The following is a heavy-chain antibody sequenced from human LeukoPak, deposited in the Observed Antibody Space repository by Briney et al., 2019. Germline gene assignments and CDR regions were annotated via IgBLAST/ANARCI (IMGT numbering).Heavy chain of an antibody. D-gene: IGHD3-9*01. J-gene: IGHJ5*02. CDR3: ARQGVDYDILTGYYNGFWFDP. CDR2: IYYSGST. CDR1: GGSISSSSYY. Sequence: PSETLSLTCTVSGGSISSSSYYWGWIRQPPGKGLEWIGSIYYSGSTYYNPSLKSRVTISVDTSKSQFSLKLSSVTAADTAVYYCARQGVDYDILTGYYNGFWFDPWGQGTLVTVSS. V-gene: IGHV4-39*01.